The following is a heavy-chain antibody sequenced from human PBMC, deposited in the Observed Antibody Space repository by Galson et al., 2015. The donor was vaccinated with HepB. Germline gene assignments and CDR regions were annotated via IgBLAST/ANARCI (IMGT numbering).Heavy chain of an antibody. CDR1: GFTFSSYD. CDR3: ARGAGFDY. J-gene: IGHJ4*02. Sequence: SLRLSCAASGFTFSSYDMHWVRQATGKGLEWVSAIGTAGDKYYPGSVKGRFTTSRENAKNSLYLQMNSLRAGDTAVYYCARGAGFDYWGQGTLVTVSS. V-gene: IGHV3-13*01. CDR2: IGTAGDK.